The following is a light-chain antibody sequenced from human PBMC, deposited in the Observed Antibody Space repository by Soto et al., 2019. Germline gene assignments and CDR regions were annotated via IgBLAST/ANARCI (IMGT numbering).Light chain of an antibody. CDR2: DVS. CDR1: QTLSSW. J-gene: IGKJ4*01. CDR3: QQYNSYSLT. Sequence: DIQMTQSPSTLSASVGDRVTITCRASQTLSSWLAWYQQKLGKTPKLLIYDVSTLESGVPSRFSGSGSGTEFTLTISSLQPDDFATYYCQQYNSYSLTFGGGTKVEIK. V-gene: IGKV1-5*01.